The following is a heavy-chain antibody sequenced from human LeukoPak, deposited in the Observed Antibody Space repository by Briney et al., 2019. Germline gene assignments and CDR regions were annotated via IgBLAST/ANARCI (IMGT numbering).Heavy chain of an antibody. J-gene: IGHJ4*02. Sequence: SGPALVKPTQTLTLTCTFSGFSLSTSGLSVSWIRQPPGKALEWLARIDWDDDKDYNTSLKTRLTISKDTSRNQVVLTMTNMDPVDTATYYCARMSGIADPFDCWGQGTLVTVSS. CDR2: IDWDDDK. D-gene: IGHD6-13*01. CDR3: ARMSGIADPFDC. CDR1: GFSLSTSGLS. V-gene: IGHV2-70*11.